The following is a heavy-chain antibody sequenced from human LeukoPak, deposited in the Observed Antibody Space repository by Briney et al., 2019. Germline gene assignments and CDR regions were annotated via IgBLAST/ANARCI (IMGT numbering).Heavy chain of an antibody. CDR3: ARVSIAAAHFDY. Sequence: GGSLRLSCAASGFTFSNYEMNWVRQAPGKGLEWVSYISSSGSTIYYADSVKGRFTISRDNAQNSLYLQMNSLRAEDTAVYYCARVSIAAAHFDYWGQGTLVTVGS. D-gene: IGHD6-13*01. J-gene: IGHJ4*02. CDR2: ISSSGSTI. CDR1: GFTFSNYE. V-gene: IGHV3-48*03.